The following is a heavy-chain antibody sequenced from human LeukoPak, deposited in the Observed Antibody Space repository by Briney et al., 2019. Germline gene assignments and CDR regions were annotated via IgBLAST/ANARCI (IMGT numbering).Heavy chain of an antibody. CDR3: ARALATYSSSWSHFDY. J-gene: IGHJ4*02. CDR1: GFTVSSNY. Sequence: GGSLRLSCAASGFTVSSNYMSWVRQAPGKGLEWVSVIYSGGSTYYADSVKGRFTISRDNSKSTLYLQMNSLRAEDTAVYYCARALATYSSSWSHFDYWGQGTLVTVSS. CDR2: IYSGGST. V-gene: IGHV3-53*01. D-gene: IGHD6-13*01.